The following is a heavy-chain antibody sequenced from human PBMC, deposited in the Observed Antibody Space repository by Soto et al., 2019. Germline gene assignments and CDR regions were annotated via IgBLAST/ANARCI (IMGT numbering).Heavy chain of an antibody. CDR2: IKKDGSEQ. Sequence: EVQLVESGGGLVQPGGSLRLSCAASGFTFTAYYMTWVRQAPGKGLEWVASIKKDGSEQYYADSVKGRFTISRDNAKNSLYLQMNSLRAGDTALYYCSRENWFQDFWGQGTLVTVSS. D-gene: IGHD3-10*01. CDR3: SRENWFQDF. V-gene: IGHV3-7*03. J-gene: IGHJ4*02. CDR1: GFTFTAYY.